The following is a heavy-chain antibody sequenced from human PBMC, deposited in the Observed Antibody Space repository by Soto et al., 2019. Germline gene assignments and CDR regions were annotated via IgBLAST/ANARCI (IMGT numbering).Heavy chain of an antibody. J-gene: IGHJ4*02. CDR2: IYYSGST. CDR1: GGSISTYY. V-gene: IGHV4-59*08. CDR3: ARHGYYGDRFDY. D-gene: IGHD4-17*01. Sequence: QVQLQESGPGLVKPSETLSLNCTVSGGSISTYYWSWIRQPPGKGLEWIGHIYYSGSTKYNPSLKSRGTISVDTSRNQCSLKLNSVTAADTAVYYGARHGYYGDRFDYWGQGTLVTVSS.